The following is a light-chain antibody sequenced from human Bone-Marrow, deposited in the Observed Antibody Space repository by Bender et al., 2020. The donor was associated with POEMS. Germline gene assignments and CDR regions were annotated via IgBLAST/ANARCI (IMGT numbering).Light chain of an antibody. CDR1: SSDVGRFNY. J-gene: IGLJ2*01. V-gene: IGLV2-18*02. Sequence: QSALTQPPSVSGSPGQSITISCTGTSSDVGRFNYVSWYRQPPGTAPKLIIYEVNNRPSGVPDRFSGSKSGNTASLTISGLQAEDEADYYCASYTNTDTLVRFGGGTKVTVL. CDR2: EVN. CDR3: ASYTNTDTLVR.